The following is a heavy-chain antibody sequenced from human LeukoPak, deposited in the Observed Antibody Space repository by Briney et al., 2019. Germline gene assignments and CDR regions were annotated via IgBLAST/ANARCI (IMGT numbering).Heavy chain of an antibody. J-gene: IGHJ4*02. Sequence: GGSLRLSCAASGFTFSSYAMTWVRQAPGRGLEWVSGISDSGGSYYADSVKGRFTISRENSKSMLYLQMNSLRADDTAVYYCAKHSGTRGWYNDYWGQGTLVTVSS. CDR1: GFTFSSYA. CDR3: AKHSGTRGWYNDY. V-gene: IGHV3-23*01. CDR2: ISDSGGS. D-gene: IGHD6-19*01.